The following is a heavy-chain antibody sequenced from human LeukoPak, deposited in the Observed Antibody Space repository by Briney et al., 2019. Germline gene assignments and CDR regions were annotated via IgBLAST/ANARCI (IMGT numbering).Heavy chain of an antibody. J-gene: IGHJ4*02. CDR2: IYYSGST. CDR3: ARRMPADTVDY. D-gene: IGHD4-17*01. Sequence: PSETLSLTCTVSGGSISSYYWSWIRQPPGKGLEWIGYIYYSGSTNYNPSLKSRVSISVDTSKNQFSLKLGSVTAADTAVYYCARRMPADTVDYWGQGTLVTVSS. V-gene: IGHV4-59*01. CDR1: GGSISSYY.